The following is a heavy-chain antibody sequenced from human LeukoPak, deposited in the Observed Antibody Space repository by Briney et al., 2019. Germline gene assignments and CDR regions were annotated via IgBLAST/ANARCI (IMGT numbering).Heavy chain of an antibody. J-gene: IGHJ6*02. V-gene: IGHV3-30*04. CDR1: VFTFSSYA. Sequence: PGGSLRLSCAASVFTFSSYAMHWVRQAPGKGLEWVAVISYDGGNKYYADSVKGRFTISRDNSKNTLYLQMNSLRAEDTAVYYCARDVVKGQWLVRNYYYYGMDVWGQGTTVTVSS. CDR3: ARDVVKGQWLVRNYYYYGMDV. CDR2: ISYDGGNK. D-gene: IGHD6-19*01.